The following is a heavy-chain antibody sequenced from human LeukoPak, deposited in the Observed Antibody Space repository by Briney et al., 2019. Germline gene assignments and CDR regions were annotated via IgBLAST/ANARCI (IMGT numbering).Heavy chain of an antibody. J-gene: IGHJ6*02. Sequence: GGSLRLSCAASGFTFSSFEMHWVRQAPGKGLEWLSYISSSGGTIYYAVSVRGRFTISRDNAKKSLYLQMNSLRAGDTALYYCARQLVRGNAMDVWGQGTTVTASS. CDR3: ARQLVRGNAMDV. CDR1: GFTFSSFE. V-gene: IGHV3-48*03. D-gene: IGHD3-10*01. CDR2: ISSSGGTI.